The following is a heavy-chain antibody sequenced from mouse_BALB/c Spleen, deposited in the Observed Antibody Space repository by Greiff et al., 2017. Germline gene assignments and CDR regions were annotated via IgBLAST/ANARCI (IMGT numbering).Heavy chain of an antibody. CDR3: ARGNGNYDAMDY. CDR1: GFSLTSYG. J-gene: IGHJ4*01. D-gene: IGHD2-1*01. V-gene: IGHV2-9*02. CDR2: IWAGGSK. Sequence: QVQLQQSGPGLVAPSQSLSITCTVSGFSLTSYGVHWVRPPPGTGLEWLGVIWAGGSKNYNSALMSRLSISKDNSKSQVFLKMNSLQTDDTAMYYCARGNGNYDAMDYWGQGTSVTVSS.